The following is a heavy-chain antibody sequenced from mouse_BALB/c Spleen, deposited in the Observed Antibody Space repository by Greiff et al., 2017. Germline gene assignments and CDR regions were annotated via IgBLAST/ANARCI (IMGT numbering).Heavy chain of an antibody. Sequence: QVQLQQSGAELVRPGASVTLSCKASGYTFTDYEMHWVKQTPVHGLEWIGAIDPETGGTAYNQKFKGKATLTADKSSSTAYMELCSLTSEDSAVYYCTGYPNSCGSSYWYFDVWGAGTTVTVSS. D-gene: IGHD1-1*01. V-gene: IGHV1-15*01. CDR2: IDPETGGT. J-gene: IGHJ1*01. CDR3: TGYPNSCGSSYWYFDV. CDR1: GYTFTDYE.